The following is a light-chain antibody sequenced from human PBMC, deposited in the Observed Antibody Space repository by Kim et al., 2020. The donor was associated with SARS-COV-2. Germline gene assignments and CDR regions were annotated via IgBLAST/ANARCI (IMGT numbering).Light chain of an antibody. CDR2: AAS. Sequence: DIQMTQSPSSLSASVGDRVTITCRASQSIATYLNWYQQKPGKAPNLLMYAASRLQSGVPSRFSGSGSGTHFTLTISRLQPEDFGTYYCQQSYNVPPMFGQGTKVDIK. CDR1: QSIATY. CDR3: QQSYNVPPM. V-gene: IGKV1-39*01. J-gene: IGKJ1*01.